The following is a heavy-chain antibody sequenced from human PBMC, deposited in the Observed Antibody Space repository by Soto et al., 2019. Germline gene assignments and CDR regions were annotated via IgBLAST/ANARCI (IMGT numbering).Heavy chain of an antibody. CDR3: ARVLRYFDWLLDYYYYGMDV. D-gene: IGHD3-9*01. J-gene: IGHJ6*02. Sequence: SETLSLTCAGYGGSFRDDYWSGIRQPPGKGLEWIGEINHSGSTNYNPSLKSRVTISVDTSKNQFSLKLSSVTAADTAVYYCARVLRYFDWLLDYYYYGMDVWGQGTTVTVS. V-gene: IGHV4-34*01. CDR2: INHSGST. CDR1: GGSFRDDY.